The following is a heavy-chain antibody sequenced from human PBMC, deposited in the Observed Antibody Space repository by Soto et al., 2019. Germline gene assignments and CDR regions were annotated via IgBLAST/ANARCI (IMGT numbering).Heavy chain of an antibody. J-gene: IGHJ4*02. V-gene: IGHV1-18*01. CDR1: GYTFTSYG. Sequence: ASVKVSCKASGYTFTSYGISWVRQAPGQGLEWMGWISAYNGNTNYAQKLQGRVTMTTDTSASTAYMELRSLRSDDTAVYYCARDQGIVVVPAAMGLVDYWGQGTLVTVSS. D-gene: IGHD2-2*01. CDR3: ARDQGIVVVPAAMGLVDY. CDR2: ISAYNGNT.